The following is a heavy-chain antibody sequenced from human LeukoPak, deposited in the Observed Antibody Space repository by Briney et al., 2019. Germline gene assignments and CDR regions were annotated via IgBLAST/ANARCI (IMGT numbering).Heavy chain of an antibody. CDR3: ASRLPYSSGWYAFDY. Sequence: GGSLRLSCAASGFTVSSNYMSWVRQAPGKGLEWVSVIYSGGDTYYADSVKGGYTISRDNSKNTLYLQMNSLRAEDTAVYYCASRLPYSSGWYAFDYWGQGTLVTVSS. D-gene: IGHD6-19*01. CDR2: IYSGGDT. V-gene: IGHV3-66*01. J-gene: IGHJ4*02. CDR1: GFTVSSNY.